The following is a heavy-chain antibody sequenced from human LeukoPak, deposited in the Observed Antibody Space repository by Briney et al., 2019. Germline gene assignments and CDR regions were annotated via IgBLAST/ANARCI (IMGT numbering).Heavy chain of an antibody. J-gene: IGHJ6*02. CDR2: IIPILGIA. CDR1: GYSFTSYW. V-gene: IGHV1-69*04. CDR3: ARAGIEAAGPLYYYYGMDV. D-gene: IGHD6-13*01. Sequence: KISCKGSGYSFTSYWIGWVRQAPGQGLEWMGRIIPILGIANYAQKFQGRVTITADKSTSTAYMDLSSLRSEDTAVYYCARAGIEAAGPLYYYYGMDVWGQGTTVTVSS.